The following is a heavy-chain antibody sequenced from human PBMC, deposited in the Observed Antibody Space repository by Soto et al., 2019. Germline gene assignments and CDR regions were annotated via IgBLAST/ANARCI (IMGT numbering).Heavy chain of an antibody. CDR3: AKEVSLGSTVDLGY. CDR1: GFTLSIFA. D-gene: IGHD7-27*01. CDR2: ISGSGGST. V-gene: IGHV3-23*01. J-gene: IGHJ4*02. Sequence: GGSLRLSCAASGFTLSIFAMSWFRQSPGKGLEWVSTISGSGGSTYYADAVKGRFTISRDNSMGTLYLQMKSLRVEDTAIYYCAKEVSLGSTVDLGYWGQGALVTVSS.